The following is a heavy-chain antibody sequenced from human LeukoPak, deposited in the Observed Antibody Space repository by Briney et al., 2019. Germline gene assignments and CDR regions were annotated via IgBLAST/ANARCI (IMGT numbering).Heavy chain of an antibody. CDR1: GGSISSSSYY. CDR3: ARDFQNVEELRYFDWYPRGRDWFDP. CDR2: IYYSGST. Sequence: SETLSLTCTVSGGSISSSSYYWGWIRQPPGKGLEWIGSIYYSGSTYYNPSLKSRATISVDTSKNQFSLKLSSVTAADTAVYYCARDFQNVEELRYFDWYPRGRDWFDPWGQGTLVTVSS. D-gene: IGHD3-9*01. J-gene: IGHJ5*02. V-gene: IGHV4-39*07.